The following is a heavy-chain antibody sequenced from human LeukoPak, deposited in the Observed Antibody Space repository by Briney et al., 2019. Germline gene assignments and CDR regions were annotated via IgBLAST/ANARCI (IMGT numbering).Heavy chain of an antibody. D-gene: IGHD6-19*01. Sequence: GESLKISCKGSGYIFTNYWIGWVRQMPGKGLEWMGIIFPGDSDTRYSPSFQDQVDISVDKSISTAYLQWSSLKASDTAMYYCARIGVTAAWSSAWYSDYWGQGTLVTVSS. J-gene: IGHJ4*02. CDR1: GYIFTNYW. V-gene: IGHV5-51*01. CDR3: ARIGVTAAWSSAWYSDY. CDR2: IFPGDSDT.